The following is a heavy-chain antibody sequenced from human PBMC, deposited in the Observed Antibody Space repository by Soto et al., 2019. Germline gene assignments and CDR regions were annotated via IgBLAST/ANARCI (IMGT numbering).Heavy chain of an antibody. D-gene: IGHD3-3*01. CDR1: GFTFSSYG. V-gene: IGHV3-33*01. CDR3: ARDLYDTIFGVASYGMDV. Sequence: GGSLRLSCAASGFTFSSYGMHWVRQAPGKGLEWVAVIWYDGSNKYYADSVKGRFTISRDNSKNTLYLQMNSLRAEDTAVYYCARDLYDTIFGVASYGMDVWGQGTTVTVSS. CDR2: IWYDGSNK. J-gene: IGHJ6*02.